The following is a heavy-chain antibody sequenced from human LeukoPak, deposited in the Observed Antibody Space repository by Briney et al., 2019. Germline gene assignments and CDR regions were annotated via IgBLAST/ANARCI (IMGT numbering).Heavy chain of an antibody. CDR3: PKVNTIFGVVIKFDP. V-gene: IGHV3-30*02. CDR1: GFTFSTYG. J-gene: IGHJ5*02. D-gene: IGHD3-3*01. Sequence: PGGSLRLSCAASGFTFSTYGMRWVRQAPGKGLEWVAYIRYDGSNKYYADSVRGRFTISRDNSKNTLYLQMNHMRAEDTAMYYLPKVNTIFGVVIKFDPTGQGTLVTASS. CDR2: IRYDGSNK.